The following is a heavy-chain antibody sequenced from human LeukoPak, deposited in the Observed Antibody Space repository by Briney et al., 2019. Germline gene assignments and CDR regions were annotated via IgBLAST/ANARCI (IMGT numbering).Heavy chain of an antibody. V-gene: IGHV4-59*01. J-gene: IGHJ5*02. CDR2: IYYSGST. CDR3: AREVTMVRGPFCNWFDP. CDR1: GGSISSYY. Sequence: SETLSLTCTVSGGSISSYYWSWIRQPPGKGLEWIGYIYYSGSTNYHPSLKSRVTISVDTSKNQFSLKLSSVTAADTAVYYCAREVTMVRGPFCNWFDPWGQGTLVTVSS. D-gene: IGHD3-10*01.